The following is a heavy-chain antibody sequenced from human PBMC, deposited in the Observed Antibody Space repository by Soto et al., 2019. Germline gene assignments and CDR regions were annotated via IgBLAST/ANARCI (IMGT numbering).Heavy chain of an antibody. J-gene: IGHJ4*02. V-gene: IGHV3-33*01. CDR3: ARAVVIKGPFDY. CDR1: GFTFSSYG. D-gene: IGHD3-22*01. Sequence: QVQLVESGGGVVQPGRPLRLSCAASGFTFSSYGMHWVRQAPGKGLEWVAVIWYDGSNKYYADSVKGRFTISRDNSKNTLYLQMNSLRAEDTAVYYCARAVVIKGPFDYWGQGTLVTVSS. CDR2: IWYDGSNK.